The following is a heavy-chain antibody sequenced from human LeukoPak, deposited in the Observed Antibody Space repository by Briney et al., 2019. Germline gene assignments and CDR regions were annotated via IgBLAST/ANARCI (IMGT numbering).Heavy chain of an antibody. J-gene: IGHJ4*02. V-gene: IGHV4-61*02. D-gene: IGHD3-22*01. Sequence: SQTLSLTCTVSGNSISSGDNYWSWIRQPAGKGLEWIGRIYTSGSTNYNPSLKSRVTISGDTSKNQFSLRPSSVTAADTAVYYCARASYSYDINGWVPFDYWGQGTLVTVSS. CDR3: ARASYSYDINGWVPFDY. CDR2: IYTSGST. CDR1: GNSISSGDNY.